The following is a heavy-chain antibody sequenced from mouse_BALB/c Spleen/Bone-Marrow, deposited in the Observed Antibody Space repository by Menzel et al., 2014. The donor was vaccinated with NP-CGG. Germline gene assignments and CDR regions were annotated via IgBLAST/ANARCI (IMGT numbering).Heavy chain of an antibody. CDR3: AKNYYYGYVAY. CDR1: GFDFSRYW. D-gene: IGHD1-2*01. V-gene: IGHV4-1*02. Sequence: DVMLVESGGGLVQPGGSLKLSCAASGFDFSRYWMTWVRQAPGKGLEWIGEINSDSSTINYTPSLKDKFIISRDNAKNTLYLQMSKVRSEDTALYYCAKNYYYGYVAYWGQGTLVTVSA. J-gene: IGHJ3*01. CDR2: INSDSSTI.